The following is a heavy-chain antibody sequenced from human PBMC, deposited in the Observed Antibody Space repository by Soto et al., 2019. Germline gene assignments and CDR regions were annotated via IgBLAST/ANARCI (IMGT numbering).Heavy chain of an antibody. CDR2: FDPEDGET. CDR3: ATAPNLYCSGGSCYQEPFDY. Sequence: ASVKVSCKVSGYTLTELSMHWVRQAPGKGLEWMGGFDPEDGETIYAQKFQGRVTMTEDTSTDTAYMELSSLRSEDTAVYYCATAPNLYCSGGSCYQEPFDYWGQGTLVTVSS. CDR1: GYTLTELS. D-gene: IGHD2-15*01. J-gene: IGHJ4*02. V-gene: IGHV1-24*01.